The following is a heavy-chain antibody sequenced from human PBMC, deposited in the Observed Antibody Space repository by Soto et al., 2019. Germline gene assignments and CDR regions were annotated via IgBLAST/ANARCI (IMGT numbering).Heavy chain of an antibody. CDR3: ARQHYYDSSGYYTWN. D-gene: IGHD3-22*01. CDR1: GDSITSNSYF. J-gene: IGHJ4*02. CDR2: IYYSGST. V-gene: IGHV4-39*01. Sequence: SETLSLTCTVSGDSITSNSYFWAWIRQPPGKGLEWIGSIYYSGSTYYNPSLKSRLTISSDTPKNQFSLKLNSVTAADTAVYYCARQHYYDSSGYYTWNWGQGTLVTVSS.